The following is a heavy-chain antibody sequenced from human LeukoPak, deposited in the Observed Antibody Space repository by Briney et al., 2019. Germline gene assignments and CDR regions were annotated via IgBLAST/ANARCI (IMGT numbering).Heavy chain of an antibody. CDR3: ATARYSGCRNPLYYFGY. D-gene: IGHD5-12*01. J-gene: IGHJ4*02. CDR2: ISGSSSTI. Sequence: GGSLRLSCAASGFTFNAYDMNWVRQAPGKGLEWVSYISGSSSTIYYADSVKGRFTISRDNAKNSLYLQMNSLRDEDTAVYYCATARYSGCRNPLYYFGYWGQGALVTVSS. CDR1: GFTFNAYD. V-gene: IGHV3-48*02.